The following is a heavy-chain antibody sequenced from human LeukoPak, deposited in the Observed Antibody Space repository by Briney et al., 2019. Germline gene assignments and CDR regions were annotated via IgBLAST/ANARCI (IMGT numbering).Heavy chain of an antibody. D-gene: IGHD2-8*01. Sequence: EASVKVSCKASGYTFTAHYIHWIRQAPGQGLEWMGSINPNGGGTNYAQKFQGRVTMTRDTSISTAYMELSRLRSDDTAVYYCARGPNVNPPGYYYYGMDVWGQGTTVTVSS. CDR3: ARGPNVNPPGYYYYGMDV. CDR2: INPNGGGT. CDR1: GYTFTAHY. V-gene: IGHV1-2*02. J-gene: IGHJ6*02.